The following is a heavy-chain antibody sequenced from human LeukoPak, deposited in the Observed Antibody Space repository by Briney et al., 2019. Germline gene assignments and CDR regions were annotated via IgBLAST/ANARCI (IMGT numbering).Heavy chain of an antibody. CDR3: ARAGYCSGGSCLELDC. V-gene: IGHV3-53*01. CDR1: GFTVSSNY. D-gene: IGHD2-15*01. Sequence: PGGSLRLSCAASGFTVSSNYMSWVRQAPGKGLEWVSVIYSGGSTYYADSVKGRFTISRDNSKNTLYLQMNSLRAEDTAVYYCARAGYCSGGSCLELDCWGQGTLVTVSS. J-gene: IGHJ4*02. CDR2: IYSGGST.